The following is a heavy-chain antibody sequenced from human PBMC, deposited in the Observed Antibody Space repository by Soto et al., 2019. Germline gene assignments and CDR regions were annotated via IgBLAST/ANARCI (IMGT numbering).Heavy chain of an antibody. Sequence: GGSLRLSCAASGFTFSSYGMHWVRQAPGKGLEWVSVIWYDGSNIYYADSVKGRFTISRDNAKNTLYLQMNSLRAEDTAVYYCARDSNDFWSGYSTPRGGMDVWGQGTTVTVSS. CDR3: ARDSNDFWSGYSTPRGGMDV. CDR2: IWYDGSNI. J-gene: IGHJ6*02. CDR1: GFTFSSYG. V-gene: IGHV3-33*01. D-gene: IGHD3-3*01.